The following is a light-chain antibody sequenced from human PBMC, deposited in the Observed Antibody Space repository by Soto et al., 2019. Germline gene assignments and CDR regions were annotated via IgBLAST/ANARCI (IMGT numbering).Light chain of an antibody. CDR1: QGVSSY. CDR2: GAS. J-gene: IGKJ5*01. CDR3: QQVNSYPLT. Sequence: DIQLTQSPSYLSASVCDRVTLTCRASQGVSSYVDWYQQKPGKPPKLLIYGASTLQSGVPSRFSGGASGTEFTLTITSLQPEDFATYYCQQVNSYPLTVGQGTRLEIK. V-gene: IGKV1-9*01.